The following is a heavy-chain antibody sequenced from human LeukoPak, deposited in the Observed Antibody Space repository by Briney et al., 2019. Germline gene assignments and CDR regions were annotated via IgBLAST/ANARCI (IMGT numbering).Heavy chain of an antibody. V-gene: IGHV4-59*01. Sequence: SETLSLTCTGSGGSISSYYWSWIRQPPGKGLEWIGYIYYSGSTNYNPSLKSRVTISVDTSKNQFSLKLGSVTAADTAVYYCARARILYHAFDIWGQGTMVTVSS. CDR2: IYYSGST. D-gene: IGHD2-8*01. CDR1: GGSISSYY. CDR3: ARARILYHAFDI. J-gene: IGHJ3*02.